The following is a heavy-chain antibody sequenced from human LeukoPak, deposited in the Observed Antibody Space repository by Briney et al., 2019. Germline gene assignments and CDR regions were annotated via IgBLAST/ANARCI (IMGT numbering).Heavy chain of an antibody. Sequence: SETLSLTCTVSGGSISSYYWRWIRQPPGKGLEWIGYIYYSGSTNYNPSLKSRVTISVDTSKNQFSLKLSSVTAADTAVYYCARHYYDSSGYSEDAFDIWGQGTMVTVSS. J-gene: IGHJ3*02. D-gene: IGHD3-22*01. V-gene: IGHV4-59*08. CDR3: ARHYYDSSGYSEDAFDI. CDR2: IYYSGST. CDR1: GGSISSYY.